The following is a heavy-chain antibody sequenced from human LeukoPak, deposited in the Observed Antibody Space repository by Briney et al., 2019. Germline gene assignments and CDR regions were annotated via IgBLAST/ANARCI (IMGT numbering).Heavy chain of an antibody. D-gene: IGHD1-26*01. V-gene: IGHV3-30-3*01. CDR2: ISYDGSNK. Sequence: GRSLRLSCAASGFTFSSYAMHWVRQDPGKGLEWVAVISYDGSNKYYADSVKGRFTISRDNSKNTLYLQMNSLRAEDTAVYYCARAREWELLLWGQGTLVTVSS. CDR1: GFTFSSYA. CDR3: ARAREWELLL. J-gene: IGHJ4*02.